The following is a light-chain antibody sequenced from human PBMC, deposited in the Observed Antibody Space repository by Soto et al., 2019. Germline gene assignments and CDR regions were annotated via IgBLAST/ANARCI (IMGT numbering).Light chain of an antibody. V-gene: IGLV1-47*01. CDR1: SSNIGSNY. CDR3: AAWDDSLSIVV. CDR2: RNN. Sequence: QPVLTQPPSASGTPGQRGTISCSGSSSNIGSNYVYWYQQLPGTAPKLLIYRNNQRPSGVPDRFSGSKSGTSASLAISGLRAEDEADYYCAAWDDSLSIVVFGGGTKPTVL. J-gene: IGLJ2*01.